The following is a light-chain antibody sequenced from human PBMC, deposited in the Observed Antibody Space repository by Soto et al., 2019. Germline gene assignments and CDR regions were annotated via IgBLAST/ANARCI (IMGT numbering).Light chain of an antibody. CDR1: QDINNY. CDR3: QQYANLPRT. Sequence: DVHMTQTQYSRSASVGDRVTITCHASQDINNYLNWYQQKPGKAPKLLIYDASNLETGVPAKFSGSGSGTDFTFTISSLQPEDFATYYCQQYANLPRTFGQR. V-gene: IGKV1-33*01. CDR2: DAS. J-gene: IGKJ1*01.